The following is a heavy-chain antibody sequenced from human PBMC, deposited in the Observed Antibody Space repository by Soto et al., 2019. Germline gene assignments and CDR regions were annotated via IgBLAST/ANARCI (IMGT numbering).Heavy chain of an antibody. D-gene: IGHD3-3*01. V-gene: IGHV4-34*01. CDR1: GGSFSGYY. CDR3: ARGGFLEWLYSPLRHYYYGMDV. Sequence: SETLSLTCAVYGGSFSGYYRSWIRQPPGKGLEWIGEINHSGSTNYNPSLKSRVTISVDTSKNQFSLKLSSVTAADTAVYYCARGGFLEWLYSPLRHYYYGMDVWGQGTTVTVSS. J-gene: IGHJ6*02. CDR2: INHSGST.